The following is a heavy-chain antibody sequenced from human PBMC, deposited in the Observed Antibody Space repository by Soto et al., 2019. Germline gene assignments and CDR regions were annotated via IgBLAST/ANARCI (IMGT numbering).Heavy chain of an antibody. Sequence: SETLSLTCTVSGGSIRSGGYYWTWIRHFPGKGLEWIGNIYYSGTTYYNPSLKSRLTMSVDASKNQFSLRLNSVTAADTAMYFCARDRLMATSGTASYYYGLDVWGQGTTVTVSS. V-gene: IGHV4-31*03. J-gene: IGHJ6*02. D-gene: IGHD5-12*01. CDR1: GGSIRSGGYY. CDR3: ARDRLMATSGTASYYYGLDV. CDR2: IYYSGTT.